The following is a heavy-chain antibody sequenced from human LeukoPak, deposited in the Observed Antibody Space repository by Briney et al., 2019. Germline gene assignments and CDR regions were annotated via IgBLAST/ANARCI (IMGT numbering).Heavy chain of an antibody. Sequence: SETLSLTCTVSGGSISSGSYYSSWIRQPAGKGLEWIGRIYTSGSTNYNPSLKSRVTISVDTSKNQFSLKLSSVTAADTAVYYCAREDYSNYWFDPWGQGTLVTVSS. CDR2: IYTSGST. CDR1: GGSISSGSYY. V-gene: IGHV4-61*02. J-gene: IGHJ5*02. D-gene: IGHD4-11*01. CDR3: AREDYSNYWFDP.